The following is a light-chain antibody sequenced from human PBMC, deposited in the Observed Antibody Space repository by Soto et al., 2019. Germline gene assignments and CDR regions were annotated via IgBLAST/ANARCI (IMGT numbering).Light chain of an antibody. CDR2: GAS. CDR3: QQYNNWPYT. Sequence: EIVMTQSPATLSVSPGERASLSCRASQSVSSYFAWYQQKPGQAPRLLIYGASTRATGIPARFSGSGSGTEFTLTISSLQSEDFAVYYCQQYNNWPYTFGQGTKLEIK. V-gene: IGKV3-15*01. CDR1: QSVSSY. J-gene: IGKJ2*01.